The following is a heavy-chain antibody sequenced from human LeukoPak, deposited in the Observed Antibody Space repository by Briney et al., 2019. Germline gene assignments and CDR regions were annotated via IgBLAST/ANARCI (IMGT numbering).Heavy chain of an antibody. CDR2: IYYSGST. J-gene: IGHJ6*03. D-gene: IGHD3-22*01. V-gene: IGHV4-39*07. Sequence: PSETLSLTCTVSGGSISSSSYYWGWIRQPPGKGLEWIGGIYYSGSTYYNPSLKSRVTISVDTSKNQFSLKLSSVTAADTAVYYCARDEYYYDSSGSRPHYYYYMDVWGKGTTVTVSS. CDR3: ARDEYYYDSSGSRPHYYYYMDV. CDR1: GGSISSSSYY.